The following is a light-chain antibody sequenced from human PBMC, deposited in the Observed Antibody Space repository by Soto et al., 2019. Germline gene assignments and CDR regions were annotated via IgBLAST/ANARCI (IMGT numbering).Light chain of an antibody. CDR3: QQYGSWT. CDR2: GTS. CDR1: QTISRNN. J-gene: IGKJ1*01. V-gene: IGKV3-20*01. Sequence: EIVLTQSPGTLSVSPGERATLSCRACQTISRNNLAWYQQKPGQAPSLLIYGTSSRATGIPDRFSGSGSGTDFTLTISRLEPEDSAIYYCQQYGSWTFGQGTKVEI.